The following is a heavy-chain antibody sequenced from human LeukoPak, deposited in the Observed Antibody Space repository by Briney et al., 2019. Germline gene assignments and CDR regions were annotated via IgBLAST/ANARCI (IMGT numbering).Heavy chain of an antibody. D-gene: IGHD1-26*01. Sequence: SETLSLTCTVSGGSISNYYGNWIRQPPGQGLEWIGNIYYSGSTNYNPSLKSRVTISVDTSKNQFSLKLSSLTAADTAVYYCARRGANSGSYSHFDLWGRGTLVTVSS. J-gene: IGHJ2*01. CDR2: IYYSGST. CDR1: GGSISNYY. V-gene: IGHV4-59*01. CDR3: ARRGANSGSYSHFDL.